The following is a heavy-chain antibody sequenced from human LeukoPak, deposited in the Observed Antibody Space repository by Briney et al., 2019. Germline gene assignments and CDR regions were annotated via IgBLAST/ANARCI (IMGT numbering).Heavy chain of an antibody. CDR2: ISYDGSNK. Sequence: PGRSLRLSCAASGFTFSSYGMRWVRQAPGKGLEWVAVISYDGSNKYYADSVKGRFTISRDNSKNTLYLQMNSLRAEDTAVYYCAKGLYDSSGYYWFDAFDIWGQGTMVTVSS. D-gene: IGHD3-22*01. J-gene: IGHJ3*02. CDR1: GFTFSSYG. CDR3: AKGLYDSSGYYWFDAFDI. V-gene: IGHV3-30*18.